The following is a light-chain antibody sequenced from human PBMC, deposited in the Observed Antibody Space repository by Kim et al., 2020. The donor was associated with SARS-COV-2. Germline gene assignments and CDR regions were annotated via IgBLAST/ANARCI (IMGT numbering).Light chain of an antibody. CDR2: LNSDGSH. V-gene: IGLV4-69*02. J-gene: IGLJ3*02. CDR1: SGHSNYA. CDR3: QTWGTGIQV. Sequence: QLVLTQSPSASASLGASVKLTCTLSSGHSNYAIAWHQQQPEKGPRYLMKLNSDGSHSKGDGIPDRFSGSSSWAERYLTISSLQSEDEADYYCQTWGTGIQVFGGGTQLTVL.